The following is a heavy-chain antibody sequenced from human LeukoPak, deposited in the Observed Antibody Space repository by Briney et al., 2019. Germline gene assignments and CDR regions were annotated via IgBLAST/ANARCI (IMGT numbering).Heavy chain of an antibody. CDR1: GGSFSGYY. CDR3: AGGYCSGGSCRRRNYYYGMDV. V-gene: IGHV4-34*01. CDR2: INHSGST. J-gene: IGHJ6*04. Sequence: SETLSLTCAVYGGSFSGYYWSWIRQPPGKGLEWIGEINHSGSTNYNPSLKSRVTISVETSKNQFSLKLSSVTAADTAVYYCAGGYCSGGSCRRRNYYYGMDVWGKGTTVTVSS. D-gene: IGHD2-15*01.